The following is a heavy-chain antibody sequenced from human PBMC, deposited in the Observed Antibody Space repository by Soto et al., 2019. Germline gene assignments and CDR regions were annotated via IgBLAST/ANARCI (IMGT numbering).Heavy chain of an antibody. CDR3: ARGRGGTYDAFDI. CDR2: IFYSGTT. J-gene: IGHJ3*02. V-gene: IGHV4-59*01. CDR1: GGSLSSYF. D-gene: IGHD1-26*01. Sequence: QVQLQELGPGLVKPSETLSLTCSVSGGSLSSYFWSWIRQPPGKGLEWIGYIFYSGTTNYNPSLKSRVTISIDTSRNRFALKLNSVTAADTAVYYCARGRGGTYDAFDIWGQGTMVTVSS.